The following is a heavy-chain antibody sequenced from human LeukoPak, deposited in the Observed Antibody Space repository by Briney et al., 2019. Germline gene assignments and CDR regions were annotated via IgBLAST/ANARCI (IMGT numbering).Heavy chain of an antibody. V-gene: IGHV3-11*06. D-gene: IGHD6-13*01. CDR2: ISSSSSYT. Sequence: GGSLRLSCAASGFTFSDYYMSWIRQAPGKGLEWVSYISSSSSYTNYADSVKGRFTISRDNSRNTLYLQMNSLRVEDTAMYSCARDPAGNRGNFDYWGQGTLVTVSS. CDR3: ARDPAGNRGNFDY. CDR1: GFTFSDYY. J-gene: IGHJ4*02.